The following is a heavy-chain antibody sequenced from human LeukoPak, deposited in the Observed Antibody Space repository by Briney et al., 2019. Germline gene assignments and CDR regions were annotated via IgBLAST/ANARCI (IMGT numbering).Heavy chain of an antibody. CDR3: ARHGDFCFDN. D-gene: IGHD4-17*01. J-gene: IGHJ4*02. Sequence: GGSLRLSCVVSGFTFSHYWINWVRRAPGKGLEYVAYINPDGSEKNCVDSVKGRFSISRDNAQNTLFLQMNSLRAEDTALYYCARHGDFCFDNWGQGTPVTVS. CDR2: INPDGSEK. CDR1: GFTFSHYW. V-gene: IGHV3-7*03.